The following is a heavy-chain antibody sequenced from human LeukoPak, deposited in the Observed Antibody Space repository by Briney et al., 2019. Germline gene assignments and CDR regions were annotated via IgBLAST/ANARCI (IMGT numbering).Heavy chain of an antibody. CDR2: IIPIFGTA. Sequence: SVKVSCKASGGTFSSYAISWVRQAPGQGLEWMGGIIPIFGTANYAQKLQGRVTITADEATSTAYMELSSLRSEDTAVYYCARELLSYSSSWYVPDAFDIWGQGTMVTVSS. J-gene: IGHJ3*02. CDR1: GGTFSSYA. CDR3: ARELLSYSSSWYVPDAFDI. D-gene: IGHD6-13*01. V-gene: IGHV1-69*01.